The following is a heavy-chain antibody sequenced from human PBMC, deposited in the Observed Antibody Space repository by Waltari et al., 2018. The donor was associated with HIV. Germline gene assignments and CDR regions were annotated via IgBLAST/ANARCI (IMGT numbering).Heavy chain of an antibody. CDR1: GGSISSSSYY. D-gene: IGHD3-10*01. V-gene: IGHV4-39*01. J-gene: IGHJ3*02. CDR2: IYYSGST. CDR3: ARRADIGFGDRYAFDI. Sequence: QLQLQESGPGLVKPSETLSLTCTVSGGSISSSSYYWGWIRQPPGKGLEWIGSIYYSGSTYYNPSLKSRVTISVDTSKNQFSLKLSSVTAADTAVYYCARRADIGFGDRYAFDIWGQGTMVTVSS.